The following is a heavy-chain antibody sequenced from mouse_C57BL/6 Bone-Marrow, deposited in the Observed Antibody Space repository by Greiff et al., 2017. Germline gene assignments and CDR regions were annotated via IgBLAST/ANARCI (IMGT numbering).Heavy chain of an antibody. CDR3: ARYDYNAMDY. J-gene: IGHJ4*01. CDR2: INPSSGYT. D-gene: IGHD2-12*01. V-gene: IGHV1-4*01. Sequence: QVQLQQSGAELARPGASVKMSCKASGYTFTSYTMHWVKQRPGQGLEWIGYINPSSGYTKYNQKFKDKATLTADKSSSTAYMQLVSLTSEDSAVYYCARYDYNAMDYWGQGTSVTVSS. CDR1: GYTFTSYT.